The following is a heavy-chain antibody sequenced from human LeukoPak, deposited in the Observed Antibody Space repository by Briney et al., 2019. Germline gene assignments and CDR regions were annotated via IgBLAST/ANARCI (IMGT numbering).Heavy chain of an antibody. CDR3: AGEFCSGGNCRQGFDY. CDR1: GYTFTHYY. Sequence: GASVRLSCTPSGYTFTHYYMHWLRQAPGQGLEWMGWLNPSSGDTNHAQIFQGRVTLTRDTSISTAYMELSSLRSDDSAVYYCAGEFCSGGNCRQGFDYGGQGTLVTVSS. D-gene: IGHD2-15*01. J-gene: IGHJ4*02. V-gene: IGHV1-2*02. CDR2: LNPSSGDT.